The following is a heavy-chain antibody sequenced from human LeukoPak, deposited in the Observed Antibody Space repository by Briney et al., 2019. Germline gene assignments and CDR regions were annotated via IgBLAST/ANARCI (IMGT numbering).Heavy chain of an antibody. CDR1: GGSISSGSYY. J-gene: IGHJ4*02. D-gene: IGHD2-2*01. CDR2: IYTSGST. V-gene: IGHV4-61*02. Sequence: KPSETLSLTCTVSGGSISSGSYYWSWIRQPAGKGLEWIGRIYTSGSTNYNPSLKSRDTISVDTSKNQFSLNLSSVTAADTAVYYCARVPAGGFTIDYWGQGTLVTVSS. CDR3: ARVPAGGFTIDY.